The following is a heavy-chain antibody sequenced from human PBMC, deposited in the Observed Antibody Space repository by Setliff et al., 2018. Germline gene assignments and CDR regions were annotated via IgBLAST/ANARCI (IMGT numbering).Heavy chain of an antibody. Sequence: SETMSLTSTVSGRSIGSIYWSWVRQPPGKGLEWIGYIYYSGSTNYNPTLKSRVTISVDTSKNQFSLKLSSVTAADTAVYYCARVFCTPHFGVARGSYHYYYMDVWGKGTTVSVSS. CDR3: ARVFCTPHFGVARGSYHYYYMDV. V-gene: IGHV4-59*01. J-gene: IGHJ6*03. CDR1: GRSIGSIY. CDR2: IYYSGST. D-gene: IGHD3-3*01.